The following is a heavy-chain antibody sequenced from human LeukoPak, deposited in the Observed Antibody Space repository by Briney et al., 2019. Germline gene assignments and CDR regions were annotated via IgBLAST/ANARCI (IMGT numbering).Heavy chain of an antibody. CDR3: ARESSGMVRDSDY. CDR1: GGSISSSNW. Sequence: SETLSLTCAVSGGSISSSNWWSWVRQPPGKGLEWIGEIYHSGSTNYNPSLKSRVTISVDKSKNQFSLKLSSVTAADTAVYYCARESSGMVRDSDYWGQGTLVTVSS. D-gene: IGHD3-10*01. CDR2: IYHSGST. J-gene: IGHJ4*02. V-gene: IGHV4-4*02.